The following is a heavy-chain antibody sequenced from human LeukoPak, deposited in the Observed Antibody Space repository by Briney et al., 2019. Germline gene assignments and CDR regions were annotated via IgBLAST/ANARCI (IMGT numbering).Heavy chain of an antibody. Sequence: SETLSLTCTVSGGSISSSSYYWGWIRQPPGKGLEWIGSIYHSGSTYYNPSLKSRVTISVDTSKNQFSLKLSSVTAADTAVYYCARVIVQAMVNDYWGQGTLVTVSS. CDR1: GGSISSSSYY. D-gene: IGHD5-18*01. CDR3: ARVIVQAMVNDY. CDR2: IYHSGST. J-gene: IGHJ4*02. V-gene: IGHV4-39*07.